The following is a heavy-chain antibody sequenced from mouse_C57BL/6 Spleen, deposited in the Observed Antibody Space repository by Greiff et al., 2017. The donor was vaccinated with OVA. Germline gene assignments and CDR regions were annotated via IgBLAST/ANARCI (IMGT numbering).Heavy chain of an antibody. V-gene: IGHV1-72*01. D-gene: IGHD1-1*01. CDR1: GYTFTSYW. Sequence: VKLQQPGAELVKPGASVKLSCKASGYTFTSYWMHWVKQRPGRGLEWIGRIDPNSGGTKYNEKFKSKATLTVDKPSSTAYMQLSSLTSEDSAVYCCARGNYGSSLQGLDYWGQGTTLTVSS. CDR3: ARGNYGSSLQGLDY. CDR2: IDPNSGGT. J-gene: IGHJ2*01.